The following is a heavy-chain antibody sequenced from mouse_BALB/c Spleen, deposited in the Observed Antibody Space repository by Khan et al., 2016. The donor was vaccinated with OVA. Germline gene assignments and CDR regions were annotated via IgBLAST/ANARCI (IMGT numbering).Heavy chain of an antibody. D-gene: IGHD2-10*01. CDR1: GFSLTNYG. Sequence: VELVESGPGLVAPSQSLSFTCTISGFSLTNYGVHWVRQPPGKGLEWLVVIWSDGSTTYNSALKSRLTISKDNSKSQVFLKMNSLQSEDTAVYLCARQPYYHYNIMDYWGQGTSVTVAS. CDR2: IWSDGST. J-gene: IGHJ4*01. CDR3: ARQPYYHYNIMDY. V-gene: IGHV2-6-1*01.